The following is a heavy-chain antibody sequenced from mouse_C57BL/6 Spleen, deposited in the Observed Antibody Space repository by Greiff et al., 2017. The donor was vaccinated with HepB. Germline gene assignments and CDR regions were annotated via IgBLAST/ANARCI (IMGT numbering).Heavy chain of an antibody. V-gene: IGHV1-80*01. D-gene: IGHD1-1*01. J-gene: IGHJ3*01. CDR1: GYAFSSYW. CDR2: IYPGDGDT. CDR3: AREGTYYGSSYAWFAY. Sequence: VQLVESGAELVKPGASVKISCKASGYAFSSYWMNWVKQRPGKGLEWIGQIYPGDGDTNYNGKFKGKATLTADKSSSTAYMQLSSLTSEDSAVYFCAREGTYYGSSYAWFAYWGQGTLVTVSA.